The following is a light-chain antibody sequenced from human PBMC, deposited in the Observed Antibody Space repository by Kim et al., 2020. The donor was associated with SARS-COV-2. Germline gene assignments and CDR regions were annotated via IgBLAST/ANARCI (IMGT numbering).Light chain of an antibody. Sequence: DIQLTQSPSFLSASVGDRVTITCRASLGIKNHLAWYQQKPGKAPKLLIYAASTLQSGVPSRFSGSRSGIEFTLTITGLQPDDFGTYNCQQPWTFGQGTKVDIK. CDR2: AAS. V-gene: IGKV1-9*01. J-gene: IGKJ1*01. CDR1: LGIKNH. CDR3: QQPWT.